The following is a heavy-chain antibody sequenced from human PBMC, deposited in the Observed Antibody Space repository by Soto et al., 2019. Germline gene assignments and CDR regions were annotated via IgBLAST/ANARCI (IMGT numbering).Heavy chain of an antibody. V-gene: IGHV3-43*01. CDR2: ISWDGGST. D-gene: IGHD6-19*01. CDR1: GFTFDDYT. Sequence: GGSLRLSCAASGFTFDDYTMHWVRQAPGKGLEWVSLISWDGGSTYYADSVKGRFTISRDNSKNSLYLQMNSLRTEDTALYYCAKDTTSGWQSFDYWGQGTLVTVSS. CDR3: AKDTTSGWQSFDY. J-gene: IGHJ4*02.